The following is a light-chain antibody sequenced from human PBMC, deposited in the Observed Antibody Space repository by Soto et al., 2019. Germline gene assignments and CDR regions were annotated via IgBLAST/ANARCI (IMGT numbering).Light chain of an antibody. J-gene: IGKJ1*01. CDR2: GAS. V-gene: IGKV3-20*01. CDR1: ESVSSNY. CDR3: QHYDTSPWT. Sequence: EIVLTQSPGTGSLSPGERATLSCRPSESVSSNYLAWYQQKPGQAPRRLIYGASSRATGIPDRFSGSGSGTDFTLTISRLEPEDFAVYYCQHYDTSPWTFGQGTKADI.